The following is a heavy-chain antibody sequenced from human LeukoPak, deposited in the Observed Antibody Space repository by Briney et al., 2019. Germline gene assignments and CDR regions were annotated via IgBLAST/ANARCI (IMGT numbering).Heavy chain of an antibody. Sequence: SETLSLTCTVSGGSISSYYWSWIRQPPGKGLEWIGYIYYSGSTNYNPSLKSRVTISVDTSKNQFSLRLSSVTAADTAVYYCARGYFQYYDILTGVANWFDPWGQGTLVTVSS. D-gene: IGHD3-9*01. J-gene: IGHJ5*02. CDR3: ARGYFQYYDILTGVANWFDP. V-gene: IGHV4-59*01. CDR2: IYYSGST. CDR1: GGSISSYY.